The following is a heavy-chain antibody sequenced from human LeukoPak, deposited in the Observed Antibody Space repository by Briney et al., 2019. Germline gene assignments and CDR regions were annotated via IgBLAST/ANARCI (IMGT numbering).Heavy chain of an antibody. J-gene: IGHJ4*02. D-gene: IGHD1-26*01. Sequence: GGSLRLSCAASGFTFSSYSMNWVRQAPGKGLEWVSSISSSSSYIYYADSVKGRFTISRDNAKNTLYLQMNSLRAEDTAVYYCARDGQYYNFDYWGQGTLVTVSS. CDR2: ISSSSSYI. CDR3: ARDGQYYNFDY. CDR1: GFTFSSYS. V-gene: IGHV3-21*01.